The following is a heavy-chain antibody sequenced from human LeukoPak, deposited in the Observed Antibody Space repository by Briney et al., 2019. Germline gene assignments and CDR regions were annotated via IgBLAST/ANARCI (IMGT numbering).Heavy chain of an antibody. Sequence: GGSLRLSCAASGFTFSSYGMHWVRQAPGKGLGWVAFIRYDGSNKYYADSVKGRFTISRDNSKNTLYLQMNSLRAEDTAVYYCAKDPPLGYCSSTSCSSMAWGQGTLVTVSS. CDR3: AKDPPLGYCSSTSCSSMA. J-gene: IGHJ5*02. CDR2: IRYDGSNK. CDR1: GFTFSSYG. V-gene: IGHV3-30*02. D-gene: IGHD2-2*01.